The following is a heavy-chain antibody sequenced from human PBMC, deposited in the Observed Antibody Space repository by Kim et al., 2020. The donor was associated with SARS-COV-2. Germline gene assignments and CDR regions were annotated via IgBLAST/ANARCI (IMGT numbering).Heavy chain of an antibody. J-gene: IGHJ3*02. V-gene: IGHV4-31*03. D-gene: IGHD3-10*01. CDR1: GGSISSGGYY. Sequence: SETLSLTCTVSGGSISSGGYYWSWIRQHPGKGLEWIGYIYYSGSTYYNPSLKRRVTISVDTSKNQFSLKLSSVTAADTAVYYCARDPYFYGSGSYSGAFDIWGQGTMVTVSS. CDR2: IYYSGST. CDR3: ARDPYFYGSGSYSGAFDI.